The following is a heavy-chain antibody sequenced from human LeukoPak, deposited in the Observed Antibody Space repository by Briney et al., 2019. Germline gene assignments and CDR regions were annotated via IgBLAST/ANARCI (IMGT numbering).Heavy chain of an antibody. CDR1: GFTFSNYA. Sequence: EGSLRLSCAASGFTFSNYAMTWVRQAPGKGLEWVSGISDGGRSTFHADSVKGRFTISRDNSKNTLYLQMSSLRAEDTAVYYCAKVRVATKLTTELDFWGQGTLVTVSS. D-gene: IGHD4-17*01. V-gene: IGHV3-23*01. CDR3: AKVRVATKLTTELDF. CDR2: ISDGGRST. J-gene: IGHJ4*02.